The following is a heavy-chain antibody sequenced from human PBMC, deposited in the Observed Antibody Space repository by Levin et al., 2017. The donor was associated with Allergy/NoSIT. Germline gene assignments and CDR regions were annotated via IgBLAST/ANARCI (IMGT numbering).Heavy chain of an antibody. CDR2: ISSSSSYT. CDR3: ARPGPDAFDI. V-gene: IGHV3-11*03. CDR1: GFTFSDYY. J-gene: IGHJ3*02. Sequence: AGESLKISCAASGFTFSDYYMSWIRQAPGKGLEWVSYISSSSSYTNYADSVKGRFTISRDNAKNSLYLQMNSLRAEDTAVYYCARPGPDAFDIWGQGTMVTVSS.